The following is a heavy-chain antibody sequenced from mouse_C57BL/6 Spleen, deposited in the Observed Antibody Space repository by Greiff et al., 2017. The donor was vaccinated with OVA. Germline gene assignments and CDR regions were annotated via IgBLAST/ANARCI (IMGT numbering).Heavy chain of an antibody. J-gene: IGHJ4*01. CDR2: IDPSDSET. D-gene: IGHD1-1*01. V-gene: IGHV1-52*01. Sequence: VQLQQPGAELVRPGSSVKLSCKASGYTFTSYWMHWVKQRPIQGLEWIGNIDPSDSETHYNQKFKDKATLTVDKSSSTAYMQLSSLTSDDAAVYYCARDGSLYYGSSYDAMDYWGQGTSVTVSS. CDR1: GYTFTSYW. CDR3: ARDGSLYYGSSYDAMDY.